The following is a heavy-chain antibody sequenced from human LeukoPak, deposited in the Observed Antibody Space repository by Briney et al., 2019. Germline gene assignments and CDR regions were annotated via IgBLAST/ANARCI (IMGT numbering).Heavy chain of an antibody. CDR2: IYWDDDK. CDR1: MLSLRTGRVR. D-gene: IGHD5-18*01. CDR3: AHSLYVDTAMVGFDY. J-gene: IGHJ4*02. V-gene: IGHV2-5*02. Sequence: PRPWNSPQKPLVSSTFAMLSLRTGRVRASCFRQPPVYPLMGPANIYWDDDKRYSPSLKSRLTITKDISKNQVVLTMTNMDPVDTATYYCAHSLYVDTAMVGFDYWGQGTLVTVSS.